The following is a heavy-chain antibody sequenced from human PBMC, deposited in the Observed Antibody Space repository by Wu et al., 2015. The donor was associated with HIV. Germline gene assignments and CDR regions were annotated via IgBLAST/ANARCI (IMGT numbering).Heavy chain of an antibody. CDR1: GYTFTSYG. CDR2: ISPYNGNT. J-gene: IGHJ6*02. Sequence: QVQLVQSGGEVKKPGASVKVSCKASGYTFTSYGITWMRQAPGQGLEWMEWISPYNGNTNYAQKLQGRVTMSTDTSTTTAYMELTSLRSNDTAVYFCVRDQQWPTEYYHYYGMDVWGQGTTVIVSS. D-gene: IGHD6-19*01. V-gene: IGHV1-18*01. CDR3: VRDQQWPTEYYHYYGMDV.